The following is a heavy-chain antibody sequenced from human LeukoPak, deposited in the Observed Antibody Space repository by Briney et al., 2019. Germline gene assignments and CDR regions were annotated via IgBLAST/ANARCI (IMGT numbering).Heavy chain of an antibody. CDR3: ARVRRSMIVVVITTGGQHDAFDI. Sequence: SVKVSCKASGGTFSSYAISWVRQAPGQGLEWMGGIIPIFGTANYAQKFQGRVTITVDESTSTAYMELSSLRSEDTAVYYCARVRRSMIVVVITTGGQHDAFDIWGQGTMVTVSS. CDR2: IIPIFGTA. V-gene: IGHV1-69*13. J-gene: IGHJ3*02. D-gene: IGHD3-22*01. CDR1: GGTFSSYA.